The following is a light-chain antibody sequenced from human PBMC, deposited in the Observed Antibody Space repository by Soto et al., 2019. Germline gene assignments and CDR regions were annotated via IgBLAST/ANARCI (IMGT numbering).Light chain of an antibody. V-gene: IGKV1-5*03. CDR2: KAS. CDR3: QHYNSYSEA. CDR1: QTISSW. Sequence: DIQITESPSSLSASVGDRVTMTCRASQTISSWLAWYQQKPGKAPKLLIYKASTLKSGVPSRFSGSGSGTEFTLTISSLQPDDFATYYCQHYNSYSEAFGQGTKVDIK. J-gene: IGKJ1*01.